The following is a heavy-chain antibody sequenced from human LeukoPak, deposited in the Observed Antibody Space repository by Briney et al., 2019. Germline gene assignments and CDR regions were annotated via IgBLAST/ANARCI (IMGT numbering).Heavy chain of an antibody. D-gene: IGHD6-13*01. CDR3: ARGMGSSWFDY. Sequence: ASVKVSCKAYGYTFTVNNIYWVRQAPGQGLEWMGWINPNSGGKTYAQRFQGRVTMTRDTSISTAYMEVSWLASDDTAVYYCARGMGSSWFDYWGQGTLVTVSS. V-gene: IGHV1-2*02. CDR2: INPNSGGK. CDR1: GYTFTVNN. J-gene: IGHJ4*02.